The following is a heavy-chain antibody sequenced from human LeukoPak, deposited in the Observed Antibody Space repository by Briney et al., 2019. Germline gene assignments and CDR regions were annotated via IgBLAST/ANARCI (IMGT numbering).Heavy chain of an antibody. D-gene: IGHD6-13*01. V-gene: IGHV3-23*01. CDR3: AFSPSSSSWYITDY. Sequence: GGTLRLSRAASGFTFSSYGMSWVRQAPGKGLEWVSAISGSGGSTYYADSVKGRFTISRDNSKNTLYLQMNSLRAEDTAVYYCAFSPSSSSWYITDYWGQGTLVTVSS. CDR2: ISGSGGST. J-gene: IGHJ4*02. CDR1: GFTFSSYG.